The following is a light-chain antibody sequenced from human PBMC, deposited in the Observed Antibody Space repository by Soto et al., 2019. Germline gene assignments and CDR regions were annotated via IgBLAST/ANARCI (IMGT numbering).Light chain of an antibody. CDR2: AAS. CDR1: QGISSY. CDR3: QQAYSFPIT. J-gene: IGKJ5*01. Sequence: DIQLTQSPSFLSASVGDRVTITCRASQGISSYLAWYQQKPGKAPKVLIYAASTLQGGVPSRFSGSGYGTEFTLSINSLQPEDFATYYCQQAYSFPITFGQGTRLDI. V-gene: IGKV1-9*01.